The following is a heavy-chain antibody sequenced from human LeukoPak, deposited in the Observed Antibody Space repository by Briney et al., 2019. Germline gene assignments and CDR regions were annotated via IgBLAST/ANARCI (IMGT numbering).Heavy chain of an antibody. CDR3: ASSQGDSSGWYTVKLDY. J-gene: IGHJ4*02. CDR2: ISSSSSYI. V-gene: IGHV3-21*01. CDR1: GFTFSSYS. D-gene: IGHD6-19*01. Sequence: GGSLRLSCAASGFTFSSYSMNWVRQAPGKGLEWVSSISSSSSYIYYADSVKGRFTISRDNANNSLYLQMNSLRAEDTAVYYCASSQGDSSGWYTVKLDYWGQGTLVTVSS.